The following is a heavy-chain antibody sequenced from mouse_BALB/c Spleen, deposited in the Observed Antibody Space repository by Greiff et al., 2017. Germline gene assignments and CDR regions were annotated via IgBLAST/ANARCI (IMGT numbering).Heavy chain of an antibody. CDR3: AVRGQNWFAY. CDR2: IDPENGNT. J-gene: IGHJ3*01. Sequence: EVQRVESGAELVRPGALVKLSCKASGFNIKDYYMHWVKQRPEQGLEWIGWIDPENGNTIYDPKFQGKASITADTSSNTAYLQLSSLTSEDTAVYYCAVRGQNWFAYWGQGTLVTVSA. CDR1: GFNIKDYY. V-gene: IGHV14-1*02.